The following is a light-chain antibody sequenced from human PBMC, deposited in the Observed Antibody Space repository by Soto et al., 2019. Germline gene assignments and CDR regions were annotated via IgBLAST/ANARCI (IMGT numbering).Light chain of an antibody. J-gene: IGLJ1*01. CDR3: SSSSSTLLYV. Sequence: QSALTQPASVSGSPGQSITISCTGTSSDVGGYNYVSWYQQHPGKAPKLMIYDVSNRPSGVSNRFSGSKSGNTASLTISGLQAEDEADYYCSSSSSTLLYVFGTGTKLTVL. V-gene: IGLV2-14*01. CDR1: SSDVGGYNY. CDR2: DVS.